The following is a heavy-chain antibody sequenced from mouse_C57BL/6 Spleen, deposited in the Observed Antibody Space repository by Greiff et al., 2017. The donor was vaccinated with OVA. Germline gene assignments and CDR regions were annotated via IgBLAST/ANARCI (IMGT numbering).Heavy chain of an antibody. D-gene: IGHD4-1*01. J-gene: IGHJ2*01. V-gene: IGHV6-3*01. CDR1: GFTFSNYW. CDR3: TGPWDGGFDY. Sequence: EVKLMESGGGLVQPGGSMKLSCVASGFTFSNYWMNWVRQSPEKGLEWVAQIRLKSDNYATHYAESVKGRFTISRDDSKSSVYLQMNNLRAEDTGIYYCTGPWDGGFDYWGQGTTLTVSS. CDR2: IRLKSDNYAT.